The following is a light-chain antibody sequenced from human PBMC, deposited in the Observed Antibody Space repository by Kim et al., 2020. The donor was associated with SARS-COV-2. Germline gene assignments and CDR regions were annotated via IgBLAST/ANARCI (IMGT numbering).Light chain of an antibody. CDR1: QSLVPSDGNTF. V-gene: IGKV2-30*02. J-gene: IGKJ1*01. CDR2: KVS. CDR3: MQGTHWPWT. Sequence: DVVMTQSPLSLPVTLGQPASISCRSSQSLVPSDGNTFLSWFQQRPGQSPRRLIYKVSNRDSGVPDRFSGSGSGTDFTLKIRRVEAEDVAIYYCMQGTHWPWTFGQGTKVDIK.